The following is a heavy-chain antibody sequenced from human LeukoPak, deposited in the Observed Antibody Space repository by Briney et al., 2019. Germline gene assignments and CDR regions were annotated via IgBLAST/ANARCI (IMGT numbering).Heavy chain of an antibody. CDR3: AKDRHSYGSSYYFDY. CDR1: GFTFSSYA. D-gene: IGHD5-18*01. J-gene: IGHJ4*02. V-gene: IGHV3-23*01. CDR2: ISGSGGST. Sequence: GGSLRLSCAASGFTFSSYAMSWVRQAPGKGLEWVSAISGSGGSTYYADSVKGRFTISRDNSKNTLYLQMNSLRAEDTAVYYCAKDRHSYGSSYYFDYWGQGTLVTVSS.